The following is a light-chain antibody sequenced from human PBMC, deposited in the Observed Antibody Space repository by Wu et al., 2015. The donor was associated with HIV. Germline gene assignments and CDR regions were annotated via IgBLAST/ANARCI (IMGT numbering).Light chain of an antibody. CDR3: QQYGGSPPT. CDR2: GAS. CDR1: QSVGSTY. J-gene: IGKJ1*01. V-gene: IGKV3-20*01. Sequence: EIVLTQSPGALSLSPGQRATLSCRASQSVGSTYLAWFQHKAGQAPRLLIYGASNRASGIPDRFSGSGSGTDFTLTISRLEPEDLAVFYCQQYGGSPPTFGQGTKVEIK.